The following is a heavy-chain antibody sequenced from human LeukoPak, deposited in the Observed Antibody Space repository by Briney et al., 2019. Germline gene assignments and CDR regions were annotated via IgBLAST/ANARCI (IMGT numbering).Heavy chain of an antibody. CDR2: ISYSGST. CDR1: GGSISSGGYY. J-gene: IGHJ4*02. CDR3: AREAGYNYGQYYFDC. Sequence: PSQTLSLTCTVSGGSISSGGYYWSWIRQHPGKGLEGMGYISYSGSTYYNPSLKSRVTISGDTSENQFSLELSSVTAADTAVYYCAREAGYNYGQYYFDCWGQGTLVTVSS. V-gene: IGHV4-31*03. D-gene: IGHD5-18*01.